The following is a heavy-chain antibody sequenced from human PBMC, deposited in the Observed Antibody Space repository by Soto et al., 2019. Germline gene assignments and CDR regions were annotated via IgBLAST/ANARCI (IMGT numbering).Heavy chain of an antibody. V-gene: IGHV4-30-2*01. CDR1: GGSVNSGGYS. CDR3: ARGVLA. CDR2: ISPSGSP. Sequence: SETLSLTCSVSGGSVNSGGYSWSWIRQPPGKGLEWIGFISPSGSPAYNPSLKSRVTISVDRSNNHIALELSSVTAADSAVYYCARGVLAWGPGTLVTVSS. J-gene: IGHJ5*02. D-gene: IGHD2-8*01.